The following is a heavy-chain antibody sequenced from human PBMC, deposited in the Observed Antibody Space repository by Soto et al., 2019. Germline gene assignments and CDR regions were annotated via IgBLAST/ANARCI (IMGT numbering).Heavy chain of an antibody. J-gene: IGHJ6*02. CDR2: ISSDGSST. V-gene: IGHV3-74*01. CDR1: GFTFSNYY. CDR3: TKGVGGANPYGMDV. D-gene: IGHD1-26*01. Sequence: PGGSLRLSCAASGFTFSNYYMHWVCQAPGKGLVWVSRISSDGSSTSYADSVKGRFTISRDNAKNTLYLQMNSLRAEDKAVYYCTKGVGGANPYGMDVWGQGTTVIVSS.